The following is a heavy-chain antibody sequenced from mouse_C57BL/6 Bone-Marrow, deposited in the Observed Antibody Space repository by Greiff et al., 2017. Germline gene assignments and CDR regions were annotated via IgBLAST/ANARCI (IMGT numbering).Heavy chain of an antibody. D-gene: IGHD1-1*01. CDR1: GFTFSDAW. J-gene: IGHJ1*03. CDR2: IRNKANNHAT. CDR3: TGLLRPYWYFDV. V-gene: IGHV6-6*01. Sequence: EVKVEESGGGLVQPGGSMKLSCAASGFTFSDAWMDWVRQSPEKGLEWVAEIRNKANNHATYYAESVKGRFTISRDDSKSSVYLQMNSLRAEDTGIYYSTGLLRPYWYFDVWGTGTTVTVSS.